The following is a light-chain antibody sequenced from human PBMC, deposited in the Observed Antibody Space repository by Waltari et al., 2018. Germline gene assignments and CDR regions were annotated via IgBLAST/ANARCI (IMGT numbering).Light chain of an antibody. V-gene: IGKV4-1*01. Sequence: DIVMTQSPDSLAVSLGERATINCKSSQTVLYRSTNKNFLAWYQQKAGQPPKLLINWASTREFGVPDRFSGSGSGTDFTLTISSLQAEDVAVYYCQQYYRTPPTFGQGTKLEIK. CDR3: QQYYRTPPT. CDR2: WAS. CDR1: QTVLYRSTNKNF. J-gene: IGKJ2*01.